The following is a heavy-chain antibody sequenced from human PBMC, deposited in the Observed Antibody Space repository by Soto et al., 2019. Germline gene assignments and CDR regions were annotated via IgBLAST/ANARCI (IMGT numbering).Heavy chain of an antibody. Sequence: PSETLSLTCSVSAGSISRYYWGWVRQLPGERLEWIAYVSYSVGASYNPSLKSRVTISLDTSKSQIALRLMSVTAADTAMYYCVASIESRPMESFDYWGNGARVTVSS. CDR2: VSYSVGA. J-gene: IGHJ4*01. CDR3: VASIESRPMESFDY. V-gene: IGHV4-59*01. D-gene: IGHD3-10*01. CDR1: AGSISRYY.